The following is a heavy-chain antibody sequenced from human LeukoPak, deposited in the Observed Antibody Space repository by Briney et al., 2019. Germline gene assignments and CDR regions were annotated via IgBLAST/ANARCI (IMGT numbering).Heavy chain of an antibody. CDR2: IYYSGST. Sequence: LETLSPTWTVSGGSISSSSYYWGWIRPPPGKGLEWIGSIYYSGSTYYNPSLKSRVTISVDTSKNQFSLKLSSVTAADTAVYYCARAAEGYYYGMDVWGLGTTVTVSS. V-gene: IGHV4-39*07. J-gene: IGHJ6*02. CDR3: ARAAEGYYYGMDV. CDR1: GGSISSSSYY.